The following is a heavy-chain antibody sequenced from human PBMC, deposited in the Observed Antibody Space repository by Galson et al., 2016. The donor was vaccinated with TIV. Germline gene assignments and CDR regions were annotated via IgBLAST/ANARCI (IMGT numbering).Heavy chain of an antibody. CDR1: GYTFPDYY. Sequence: SVKVSCKASGYTFPDYYIHWVRQAPGQGLEWMGWINPKSGDTKYAQKFEGRVTMTRDTSISTVFMELSSLIYDDTAVFYCARERHMDYWGQGTLVTVSS. J-gene: IGHJ4*02. CDR3: ARERHMDY. V-gene: IGHV1-2*02. CDR2: INPKSGDT.